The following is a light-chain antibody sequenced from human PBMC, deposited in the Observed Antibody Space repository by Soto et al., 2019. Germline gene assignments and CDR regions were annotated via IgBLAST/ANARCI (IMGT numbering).Light chain of an antibody. Sequence: QSVVTQPPSVSAAPGQKVTISCSGSSSNIGNKYVSWYQQLPGTAPKLLIYDNNKRPSGIPDRFSGSKSGTSATLGITGLQTGDEADYYCGTWDSSLSAGVFVGGTKLTVL. CDR1: SSNIGNKY. CDR2: DNN. V-gene: IGLV1-51*01. CDR3: GTWDSSLSAGV. J-gene: IGLJ3*02.